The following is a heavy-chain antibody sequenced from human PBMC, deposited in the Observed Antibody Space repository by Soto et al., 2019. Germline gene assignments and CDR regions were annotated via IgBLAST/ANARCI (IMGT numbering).Heavy chain of an antibody. Sequence: GGSLRLSCAASGFTFTTYVMSRVRQAPGKGLEWVSSISAYGGTFYADSVKGRFTISRDNSKNTMYLQMNSLRDDDMAVYYCATYREGSYAPPYDYWGQGTVVTVSS. CDR3: ATYREGSYAPPYDY. CDR1: GFTFTTYV. D-gene: IGHD3-16*01. J-gene: IGHJ4*02. CDR2: ISAYGGT. V-gene: IGHV3-23*01.